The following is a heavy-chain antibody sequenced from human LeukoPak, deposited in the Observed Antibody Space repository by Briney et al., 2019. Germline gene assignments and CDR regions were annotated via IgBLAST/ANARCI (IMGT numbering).Heavy chain of an antibody. CDR3: ARGLQENLAWLTAFSAFDI. Sequence: SVKVSCKASGGTFSSYAISWVRQAPGQGLEWMGGIIPIFGTANYAQKVQGRVTMTTDTSTSTAYMELRSLRSDDTAVYYCARGLQENLAWLTAFSAFDIWGQGTMVTVSS. D-gene: IGHD6-19*01. CDR1: GGTFSSYA. CDR2: IIPIFGTA. J-gene: IGHJ3*02. V-gene: IGHV1-69*05.